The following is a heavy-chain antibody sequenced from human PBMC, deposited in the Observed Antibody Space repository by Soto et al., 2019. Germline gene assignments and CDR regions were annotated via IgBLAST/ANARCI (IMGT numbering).Heavy chain of an antibody. Sequence: ASVKVSCKASGYTFTSYYMHWVRQAPGQGLEWMGIINPSGGSTSYAQKFQGRVTMTRDTSTSTVYMELSSLRSEDTAVYYCARGGPNGYEEKAFDIWAQGTMVTVSS. J-gene: IGHJ3*02. CDR2: INPSGGST. D-gene: IGHD5-12*01. CDR1: GYTFTSYY. CDR3: ARGGPNGYEEKAFDI. V-gene: IGHV1-46*03.